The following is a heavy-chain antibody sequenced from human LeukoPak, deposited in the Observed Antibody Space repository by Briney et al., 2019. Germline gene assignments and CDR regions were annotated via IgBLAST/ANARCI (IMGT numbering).Heavy chain of an antibody. CDR1: GFTFSSYA. Sequence: GGSLRLSCAASGFTFSSYAMHWVRQAPGKGLEWVAVISYDGSNKYYADSVKGRFTISRDNSKNTLYLQMNSLRTEDTAVYYCAKDRGRGMPTNFDYWGQGTLVTVSS. J-gene: IGHJ4*02. CDR2: ISYDGSNK. D-gene: IGHD5-24*01. CDR3: AKDRGRGMPTNFDY. V-gene: IGHV3-30*04.